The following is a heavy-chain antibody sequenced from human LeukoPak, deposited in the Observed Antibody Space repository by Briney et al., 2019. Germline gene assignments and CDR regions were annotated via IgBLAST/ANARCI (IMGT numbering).Heavy chain of an antibody. CDR2: ISWDGGST. D-gene: IGHD2-8*01. CDR3: AKDRRYCTNGVCYTHYFDY. V-gene: IGHV3-43D*03. J-gene: IGHJ4*02. CDR1: GSTFDDYA. Sequence: PGGSLRLSCAASGSTFDDYAMHWVRQAPGKGLEWVSLISWDGGSTYYADSVKGRFTISRDNSKNSLYLQVNSLRAEDTALYYCAKDRRYCTNGVCYTHYFDYWGQGTLVTVSS.